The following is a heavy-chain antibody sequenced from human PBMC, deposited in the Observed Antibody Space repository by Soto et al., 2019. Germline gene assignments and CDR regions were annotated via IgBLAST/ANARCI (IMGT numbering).Heavy chain of an antibody. CDR1: GFAFSKAW. V-gene: IGHV3-15*01. CDR3: TTDWGATVPHEANVYDM. Sequence: EVQLVESGGGLVQPGGSLRLSCAASGFAFSKAWMTWVRQAPGKGLEWVGRIRSKIDGETADYAAPVRGRFTILRDDSKEMIYLQMRSLKTEDTALYYCTTDWGATVPHEANVYDMWGRGTMVAVSS. CDR2: IRSKIDGETA. D-gene: IGHD1-26*01. J-gene: IGHJ3*02.